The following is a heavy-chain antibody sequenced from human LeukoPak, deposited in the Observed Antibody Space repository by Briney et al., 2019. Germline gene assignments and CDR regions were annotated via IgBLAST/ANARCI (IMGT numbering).Heavy chain of an antibody. V-gene: IGHV3-74*01. CDR3: ARVARGDYYYYYMDV. Sequence: GSLRLSCAASGFTFSSYWMHWVRQAPGKGLVWVSRINSDGSSTSYADSVKGRFTISRDNAKNTLYLQMNSLRAEDTAVYYCARVARGDYYYYYMDVWGKGTTVTVSS. J-gene: IGHJ6*03. D-gene: IGHD3-10*01. CDR1: GFTFSSYW. CDR2: INSDGSST.